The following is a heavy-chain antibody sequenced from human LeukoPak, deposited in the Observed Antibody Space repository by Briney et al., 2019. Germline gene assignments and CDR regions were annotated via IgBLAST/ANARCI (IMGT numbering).Heavy chain of an antibody. Sequence: GGSLRLSCAASGITLSSNYMSWVRQAPGKGLEWVSVIYSGGRTYYADSVKGRFTITRDNSKNSLYLQMNRLRVEDTAVYYCAREGLAEGGAFDIWGQGTMVTVSS. CDR3: AREGLAEGGAFDI. V-gene: IGHV3-66*01. CDR2: IYSGGRT. J-gene: IGHJ3*02. CDR1: GITLSSNY. D-gene: IGHD1-26*01.